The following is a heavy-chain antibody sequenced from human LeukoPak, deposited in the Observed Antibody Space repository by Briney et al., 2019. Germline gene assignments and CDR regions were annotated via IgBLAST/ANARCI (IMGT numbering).Heavy chain of an antibody. CDR3: AKPVRGYYGSGSY. V-gene: IGHV3-30*02. D-gene: IGHD3-10*01. CDR1: GFTFSSYG. J-gene: IGHJ4*02. CDR2: IRYDGSNK. Sequence: GGSLRLSCAASGFTFSSYGMHWVRQAPGKGLEWVAFIRYDGSNKYYADSVKGRFTISRDNSKNTLYLQMNSLRAEDTAVYYCAKPVRGYYGSGSYWGQGTLVTVSS.